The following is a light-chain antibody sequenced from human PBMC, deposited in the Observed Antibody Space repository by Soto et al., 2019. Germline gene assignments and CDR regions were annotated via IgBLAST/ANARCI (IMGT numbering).Light chain of an antibody. CDR2: GAS. V-gene: IGKV3-15*01. CDR1: LSDGSH. CDR3: QKFNKWPWT. J-gene: IGKJ1*01. Sequence: IIPPQSPVTLSVSPGERATLSCMASLSDGSHFSWYQQKPGPAPRLLIYGASTRATGVPPRFSGRGSGTEFTLTISSLQSEYFAVYYCQKFNKWPWTFGQGTKVDIK.